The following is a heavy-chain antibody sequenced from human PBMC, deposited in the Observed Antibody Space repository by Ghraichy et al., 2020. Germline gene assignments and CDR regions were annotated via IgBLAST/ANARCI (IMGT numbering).Heavy chain of an antibody. V-gene: IGHV3-11*05. CDR3: ARAVNWNDPFDY. CDR1: GFTFSDYY. CDR2: ISSSSSYT. J-gene: IGHJ4*02. Sequence: GGSLRLSCAASGFTFSDYYMSWIRQAPGKGLEWVSYISSSSSYTNYADSVKGRFTISRDNAKNSLYLQMNSLRAEDTAVYYCARAVNWNDPFDYWGQGTLVTVSS. D-gene: IGHD1-1*01.